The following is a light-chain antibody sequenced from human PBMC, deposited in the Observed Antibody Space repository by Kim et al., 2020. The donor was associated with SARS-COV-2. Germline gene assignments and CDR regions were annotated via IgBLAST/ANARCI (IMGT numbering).Light chain of an antibody. CDR1: QSVSSSY. CDR2: GAS. J-gene: IGKJ1*01. Sequence: EIVLTQSPGTLSLSPGERATLSCRASQSVSSSYLAWYQHKPGQAPRLLINGASSRATGIPDRFSGRGSGTDFTLTISRLEPEDFAVYYCQQYGSSPRTFGQGTKVDIK. V-gene: IGKV3-20*01. CDR3: QQYGSSPRT.